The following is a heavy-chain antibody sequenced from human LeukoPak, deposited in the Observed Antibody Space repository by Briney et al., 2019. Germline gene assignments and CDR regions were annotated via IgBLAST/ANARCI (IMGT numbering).Heavy chain of an antibody. V-gene: IGHV4-39*01. CDR2: IYYSGST. J-gene: IGHJ5*02. CDR3: ARQRPWGILAARNWFDP. Sequence: SETLSLTCTVSGGSISSGDYHWSCIRQPPGKGLEWIGSIYYSGSTYYNPSLKSRVTISVDTSKNQFSLKLSSVTAADTAVYYCARQRPWGILAARNWFDPWGQGTLVTVSS. D-gene: IGHD3-16*01. CDR1: GGSISSGDYH.